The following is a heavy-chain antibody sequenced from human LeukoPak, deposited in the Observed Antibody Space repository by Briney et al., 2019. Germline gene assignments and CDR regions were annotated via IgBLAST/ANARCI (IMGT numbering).Heavy chain of an antibody. CDR3: AKGDDYGANTRLPKFNWFDP. D-gene: IGHD4-23*01. CDR2: IRYVGNNK. Sequence: GGSLRLSCAASGFTFTTCAMHGVRQAPGKGLEWVAYIRYVGNNKNYADSVKGRFTISRDNSRDMLYLQMHSLRPEDTAVYYCAKGDDYGANTRLPKFNWFDPWGQGTLVTVSS. CDR1: GFTFTTCA. V-gene: IGHV3-30*02. J-gene: IGHJ5*02.